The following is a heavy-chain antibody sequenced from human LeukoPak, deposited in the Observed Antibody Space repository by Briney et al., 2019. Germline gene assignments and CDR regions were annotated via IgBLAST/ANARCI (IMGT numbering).Heavy chain of an antibody. CDR3: ARGFRYAKYYDILTGLI. D-gene: IGHD3-9*01. V-gene: IGHV4-59*01. Sequence: PSETLSLTCTVSGGSISSYYWSWIRQPPGKGLEWIGYIYYSGSTNYNPSLKSRVTISVDTSKNQFSLKLSSVAAADTAVYYCARGFRYAKYYDILTGLIWGQGTMVTVSS. J-gene: IGHJ3*02. CDR2: IYYSGST. CDR1: GGSISSYY.